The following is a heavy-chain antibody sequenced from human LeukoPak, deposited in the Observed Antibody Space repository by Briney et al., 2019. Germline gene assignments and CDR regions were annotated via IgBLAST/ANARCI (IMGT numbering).Heavy chain of an antibody. CDR3: ARDLSAAFDF. CDR1: GFPSSSYG. J-gene: IGHJ4*02. Sequence: GGSLRLSCAASGFPSSSYGMHWVRQAPGKGLEWVARLVYDARSDYANSVKGRFSISRDDSKNTLFLDMSNLRVEDTALYYCARDLSAAFDFWGQGVLVTVSS. D-gene: IGHD6-19*01. V-gene: IGHV3-33*01. CDR2: LVYDARS.